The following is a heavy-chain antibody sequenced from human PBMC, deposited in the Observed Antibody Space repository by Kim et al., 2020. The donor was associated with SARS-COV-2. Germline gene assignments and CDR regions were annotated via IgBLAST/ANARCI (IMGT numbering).Heavy chain of an antibody. CDR1: GFTFSTYA. CDR3: PKERQAYDSSPGGSAFD. Sequence: GGSLRLSCEASGFTFSTYAMSWVLQAPGKGLEWVSGISAGGTSTYYADPVKGLFTISRDNSKNTLYLQMNSLRADATALFYCPKERQAYDSSPGGSAFD. J-gene: IGHJ3*02. V-gene: IGHV3-23*01. CDR2: ISAGGTST. D-gene: IGHD6-6*01.